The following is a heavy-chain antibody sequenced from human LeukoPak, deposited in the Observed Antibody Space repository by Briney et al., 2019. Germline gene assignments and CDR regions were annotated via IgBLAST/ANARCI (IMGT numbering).Heavy chain of an antibody. Sequence: GASVKVSCKASGYTFTSYATNWVRQAPGQGLEWMGWINTNTGNPTYAQGFTGRFVFSLDTSVSTAYLQISSLKAEDTAVYYCARAGSSWYKLSEPYFDYWGQGTLVTVSS. CDR3: ARAGSSWYKLSEPYFDY. CDR2: INTNTGNP. J-gene: IGHJ4*02. CDR1: GYTFTSYA. D-gene: IGHD6-13*01. V-gene: IGHV7-4-1*02.